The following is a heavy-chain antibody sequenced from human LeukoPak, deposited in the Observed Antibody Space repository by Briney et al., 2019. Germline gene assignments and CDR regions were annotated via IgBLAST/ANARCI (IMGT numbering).Heavy chain of an antibody. V-gene: IGHV3-30*03. CDR3: ASHGSWYSPNFDY. D-gene: IGHD6-13*01. CDR1: GFTFSSYG. CDR2: ISYDGSNK. Sequence: GRSLGLSCAASGFTFSSYGMHWVRQAPGKGLEWVAVISYDGSNKYYADSVKGRFTISRDNSKNTLYLQMNSLRAEDTAVYYCASHGSWYSPNFDYWGQGTLVTVSS. J-gene: IGHJ4*02.